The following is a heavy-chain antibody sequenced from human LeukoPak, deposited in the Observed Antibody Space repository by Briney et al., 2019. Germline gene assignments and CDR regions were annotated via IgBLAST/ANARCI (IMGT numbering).Heavy chain of an antibody. V-gene: IGHV1-2*06. CDR1: GYTFTGYY. D-gene: IGHD6-19*01. J-gene: IGHJ4*02. Sequence: GASVKVSCKASGYTFTGYYMHWVRQAPGQGLEWMGRINPNSGGTNYAQKFQGRVTMTRDTSISTAYMELSRLRSDDTAVYYCARRTRQWLVRDLLDYSRQGTLVTVSS. CDR2: INPNSGGT. CDR3: ARRTRQWLVRDLLDY.